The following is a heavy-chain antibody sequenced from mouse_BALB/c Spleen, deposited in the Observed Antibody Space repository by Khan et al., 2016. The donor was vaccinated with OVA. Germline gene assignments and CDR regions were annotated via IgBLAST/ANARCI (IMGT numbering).Heavy chain of an antibody. D-gene: IGHD2-2*01. CDR2: IDPFSGGT. CDR3: TGHGYVAWFTD. Sequence: EVQLQQSGPELMKPGASVKISCKASGYSFTTYYIHWVMQSHGKSLEWIGYIDPFSGGTTYNQKFKGKATLTVDKSYNQASIHLHNLTSEVSAVYYCTGHGYVAWFTDWGQGTLVTVSA. J-gene: IGHJ3*01. V-gene: IGHV1S135*01. CDR1: GYSFTTYY.